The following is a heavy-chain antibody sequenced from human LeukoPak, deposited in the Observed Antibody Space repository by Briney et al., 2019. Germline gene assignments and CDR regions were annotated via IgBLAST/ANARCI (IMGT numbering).Heavy chain of an antibody. D-gene: IGHD6-19*01. V-gene: IGHV4-4*07. J-gene: IGHJ4*02. CDR1: GGSISSYY. CDR2: IYTSGST. Sequence: EPSETLSLTCTVSGGSISSYYWSWIRQPAGKGLEWIGRIYTSGSTNYNPSLKSRVTISVDTSKNQFSLKLSSVTAADTAVYYCAREGRLVRAFDYWGQGTLVTVSS. CDR3: AREGRLVRAFDY.